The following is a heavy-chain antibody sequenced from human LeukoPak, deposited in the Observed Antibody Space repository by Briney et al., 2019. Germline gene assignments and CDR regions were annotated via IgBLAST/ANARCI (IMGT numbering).Heavy chain of an antibody. V-gene: IGHV4-4*02. CDR2: INDSGTI. D-gene: IGHD1-26*01. CDR1: GGSISSSAW. J-gene: IGHJ4*02. Sequence: SETLSLTCAVSGGSISSSAWWTWVRQSPGKGLEWIGEINDSGTINYNPDPSLKRRVSISVDRSINQFSLTVNPVTDADTAVYYCARDLMGWDLHYFDYWGQGTLVTVSS. CDR3: ARDLMGWDLHYFDY.